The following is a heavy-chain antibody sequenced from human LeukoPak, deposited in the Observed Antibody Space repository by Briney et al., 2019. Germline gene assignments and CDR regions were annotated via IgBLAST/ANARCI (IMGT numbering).Heavy chain of an antibody. CDR2: ISYDGTNK. Sequence: PGTSLRLSCAGSGFTFSNYAMHWVRQAPGKGLEWVAVISYDGTNKEYADSVKGRFTISRDNSKNTLYLQMNSLRPDDTAVYHCATQSSVGWFDPWGQGTLVTVSS. J-gene: IGHJ5*02. D-gene: IGHD3-22*01. V-gene: IGHV3-30*04. CDR1: GFTFSNYA. CDR3: ATQSSVGWFDP.